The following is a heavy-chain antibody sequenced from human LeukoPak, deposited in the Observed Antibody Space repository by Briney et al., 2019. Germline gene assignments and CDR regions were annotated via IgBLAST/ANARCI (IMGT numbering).Heavy chain of an antibody. CDR3: VKDYDATTWYYFDF. D-gene: IGHD3-16*01. J-gene: IGHJ4*02. CDR2: INWNSGDT. Sequence: PGGSLRLSCAASGFKFDDFAMHWVRQPPGKGLEWVSSINWNSGDTDYADSVKGRFTISRDNAKNTLYLQMNNLRPEDTAFYYCVKDYDATTWYYFDFWGQGTLVTVSS. CDR1: GFKFDDFA. V-gene: IGHV3-9*01.